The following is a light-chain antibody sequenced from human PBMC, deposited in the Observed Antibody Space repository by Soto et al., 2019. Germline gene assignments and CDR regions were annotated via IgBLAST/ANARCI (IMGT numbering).Light chain of an antibody. V-gene: IGLV1-47*02. Sequence: SVLTQPPSASGTPGQRVTISCSGSSSNIGSNYVYWYQQLPGTAPKLLIYSNNQRPSGVPDRFSGSKSGTSASLAISGLRSEDEADYYCAAWDDSLSGHVVFGGGTKVTVL. J-gene: IGLJ2*01. CDR1: SSNIGSNY. CDR3: AAWDDSLSGHVV. CDR2: SNN.